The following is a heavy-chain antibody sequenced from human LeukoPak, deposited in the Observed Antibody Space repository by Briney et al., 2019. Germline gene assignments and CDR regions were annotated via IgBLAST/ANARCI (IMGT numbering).Heavy chain of an antibody. CDR1: GGSISSYY. Sequence: SETLSLTCTVSGGSISSYYWSWIRQPPGKGLEWIGYIYYSGSTNYNPSLKSRVTISVDTSKNQFSLKLSSVTAADTAVYYCAREYGHSYGSAGAFDIWGQGTMVTVSS. CDR2: IYYSGST. D-gene: IGHD5-18*01. CDR3: AREYGHSYGSAGAFDI. J-gene: IGHJ3*02. V-gene: IGHV4-59*01.